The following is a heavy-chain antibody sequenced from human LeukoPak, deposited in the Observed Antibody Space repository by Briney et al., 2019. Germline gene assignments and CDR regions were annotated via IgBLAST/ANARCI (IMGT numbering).Heavy chain of an antibody. J-gene: IGHJ6*02. Sequence: TXXLXCXVSGGSISDYCWSWIRQPPGKGLEWIGCIYYSGSTNYNLSLKSRVTLSVDTSKNQFSLKLNSVAAADTAVYYCTRDRPLYGMDVWGQGTTVTVSS. CDR2: IYYSGST. CDR1: GGSISDYC. V-gene: IGHV4-59*01. D-gene: IGHD6-6*01. CDR3: TRDRPLYGMDV.